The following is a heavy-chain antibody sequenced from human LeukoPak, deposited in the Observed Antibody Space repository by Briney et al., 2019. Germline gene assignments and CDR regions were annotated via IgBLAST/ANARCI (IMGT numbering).Heavy chain of an antibody. CDR2: IYTSGST. CDR3: ARELKTGMPASYNRFDP. J-gene: IGHJ5*02. V-gene: IGHV4-4*07. D-gene: IGHD2-2*01. CDR1: GGSFSSYY. Sequence: SETLSLTCAVSGGSFSSYYWSWIRQPAGKGLEWIGRIYTSGSTNYNPSLVSRVTMSVDTSKNQFSLKLSSVTATDTAVYAYARELKTGMPASYNRFDPWGQGTLVTASS.